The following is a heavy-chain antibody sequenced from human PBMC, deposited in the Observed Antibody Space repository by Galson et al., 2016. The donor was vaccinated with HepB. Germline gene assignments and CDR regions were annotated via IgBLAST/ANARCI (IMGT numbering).Heavy chain of an antibody. CDR1: GFTFSTYS. CDR2: ISSGSSTI. D-gene: IGHD6-6*01. J-gene: IGHJ4*02. Sequence: SLRLSCAASGFTFSTYSMNWVRQAPGKGLEWVSYISSGSSTIYYADSVKGRFTISRDNAKNSLYLQMNSLRDEDTAVYYCARDWYSNSSPCFDYWGQGTLVTVSS. CDR3: ARDWYSNSSPCFDY. V-gene: IGHV3-48*02.